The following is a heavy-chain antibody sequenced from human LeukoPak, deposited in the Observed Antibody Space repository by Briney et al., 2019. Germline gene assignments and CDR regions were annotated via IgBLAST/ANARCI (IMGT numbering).Heavy chain of an antibody. CDR2: IFSGDST. V-gene: IGHV3-66*01. D-gene: IGHD6-19*01. CDR3: ARVGAVAAADC. J-gene: IGHJ4*02. CDR1: GFIVSSKY. Sequence: PGGSLRLSCAASGFIVSSKYMSWVRQAPGKGLEWVSIIFSGDSTYYADSVKGRFTISRDNSKNTVYLQMNSLRAEDTALYYCARVGAVAAADCWGQGTLVTVSS.